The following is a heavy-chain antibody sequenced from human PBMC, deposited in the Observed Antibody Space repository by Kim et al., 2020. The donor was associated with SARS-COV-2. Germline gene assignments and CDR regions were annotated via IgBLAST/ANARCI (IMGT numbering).Heavy chain of an antibody. CDR1: GFTFSSFA. J-gene: IGHJ3*02. CDR3: AKHPSIPVGGTYAAFEI. V-gene: IGHV3-23*01. D-gene: IGHD6-13*01. Sequence: GGSLRLSCAGSGFTFSSFAMSWVRQAPGKGLEWVSTIAIGGRTYYADSVKGRFTISRDTSKNTLYLQMNSLRAEDTAVYYCAKHPSIPVGGTYAAFEIWGQGTMVTVAS. CDR2: IAIGGRT.